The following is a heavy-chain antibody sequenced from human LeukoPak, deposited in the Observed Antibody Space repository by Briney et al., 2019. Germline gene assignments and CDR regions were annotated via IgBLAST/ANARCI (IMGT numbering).Heavy chain of an antibody. Sequence: GGSLRLSCAASGFTFSSYAMSWVRQAPGKGLEFLANIKYDGTVKNYADSAKGRFTISRDNPKNSLYLQMDSLRAEDTAVYYCARDPDSSSFDYWGQGALVTVSS. CDR3: ARDPDSSSFDY. D-gene: IGHD6-13*01. J-gene: IGHJ4*02. V-gene: IGHV3-7*01. CDR2: IKYDGTVK. CDR1: GFTFSSYA.